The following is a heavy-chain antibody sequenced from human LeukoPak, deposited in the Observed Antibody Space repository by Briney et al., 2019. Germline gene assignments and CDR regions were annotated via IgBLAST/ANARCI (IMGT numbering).Heavy chain of an antibody. CDR2: IKHDGSEK. D-gene: IGHD1-14*01. CDR1: GFTFSSFW. Sequence: GGSLRLSCAASGFTFSSFWMNWVPQAPGEGLEWVANIKHDGSEKYYVDSVKGRFTISRDNAKSSLFLTMNNLRVEDTAVYYCARGMTTGDWGQGTLVTVSS. J-gene: IGHJ4*02. CDR3: ARGMTTGD. V-gene: IGHV3-7*05.